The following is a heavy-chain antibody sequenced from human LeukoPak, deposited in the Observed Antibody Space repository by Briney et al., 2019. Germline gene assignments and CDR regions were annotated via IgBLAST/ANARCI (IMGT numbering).Heavy chain of an antibody. D-gene: IGHD3-22*01. V-gene: IGHV3-30*03. CDR1: GFTFSSYG. J-gene: IGHJ4*02. CDR3: DSGYYYDFDY. CDR2: ISYDGSNK. Sequence: GGSLRLSCAASGFTFSSYGMHWVRQAPGKGLEWVAVISYDGSNKYYADSVKGRFTISRDNSKNTLYLQMNSMRAEDTAVYYCDSGYYYDFDYWGQGTLVTVSS.